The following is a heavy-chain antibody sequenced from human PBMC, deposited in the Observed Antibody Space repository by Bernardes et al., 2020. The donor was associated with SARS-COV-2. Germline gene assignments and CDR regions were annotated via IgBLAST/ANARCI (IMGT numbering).Heavy chain of an antibody. CDR2: ISSDGSST. J-gene: IGHJ4*02. CDR1: GSTLGTFW. CDR3: VRDGGLEPSFIY. Sequence: SLRLSCAASGSTLGTFWMHWVRQVPGKGLVWVSRISSDGSSTSYADSVKGRFTISRDIAKNTLHLQMNSLRVEDTAVYYCVRDGGLEPSFIYWGQGTQVTVSS. D-gene: IGHD1-1*01. V-gene: IGHV3-74*01.